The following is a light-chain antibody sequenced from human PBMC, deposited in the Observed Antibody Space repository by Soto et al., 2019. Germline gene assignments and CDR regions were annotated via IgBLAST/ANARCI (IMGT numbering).Light chain of an antibody. Sequence: DIVLTQSPGTLSLSPGERATLSCRASQIISSTYLGRYQQKPGQAPRLLIYGASSRATGIPDRFSGSGSGTDFTLTISRLEPEDFAVYYCQHYGTSLYTFGQGTKLEIK. J-gene: IGKJ2*01. CDR3: QHYGTSLYT. CDR2: GAS. CDR1: QIISSTY. V-gene: IGKV3-20*01.